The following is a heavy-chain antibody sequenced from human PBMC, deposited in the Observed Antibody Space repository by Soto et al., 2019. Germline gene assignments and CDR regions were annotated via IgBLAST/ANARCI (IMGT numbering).Heavy chain of an antibody. Sequence: ESGGGLVPPGRSLRLSCAASGFTFDDYAMHWVRQAPGKGLEWVSGISWNSGSIGYADSVKGRFTISRDNAKNSLYLQMNSLRAEDTALYYCAKDIGAVAGVFDYWGQGTLVTVSS. D-gene: IGHD6-19*01. V-gene: IGHV3-9*01. CDR2: ISWNSGSI. CDR3: AKDIGAVAGVFDY. J-gene: IGHJ4*02. CDR1: GFTFDDYA.